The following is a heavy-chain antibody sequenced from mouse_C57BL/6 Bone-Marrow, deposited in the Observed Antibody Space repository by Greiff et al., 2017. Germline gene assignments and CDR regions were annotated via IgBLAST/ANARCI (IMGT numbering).Heavy chain of an antibody. J-gene: IGHJ1*03. CDR1: GFNIKNTY. V-gene: IGHV14-3*01. Sequence: EVQGVESVAELVRPGASVKLSCTASGFNIKNTYMHWVKQRPEQGLEWIGRIDPANGNTKYAPKFQGKATITADTSSNTAYLQLSSLTSEDTAIYYCATSPITPYWYFDVWGTGTTVTVSS. D-gene: IGHD1-1*01. CDR3: ATSPITPYWYFDV. CDR2: IDPANGNT.